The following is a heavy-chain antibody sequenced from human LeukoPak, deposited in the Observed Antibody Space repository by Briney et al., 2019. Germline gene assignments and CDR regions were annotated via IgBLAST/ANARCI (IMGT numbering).Heavy chain of an antibody. CDR1: GGSISSGDYY. D-gene: IGHD3-10*01. V-gene: IGHV4-30-4*02. J-gene: IGHJ4*02. CDR2: IYYSGST. Sequence: PSETLSLTCTVSGGSISSGDYYWSWIRQPPGKGLEWIGYIYYSGSTYYNPSLKSRVTISVDTSKNQFSLKLSSVTAADTAVYYCARDPPGSGSFLDNWGQGTLVTVSS. CDR3: ARDPPGSGSFLDN.